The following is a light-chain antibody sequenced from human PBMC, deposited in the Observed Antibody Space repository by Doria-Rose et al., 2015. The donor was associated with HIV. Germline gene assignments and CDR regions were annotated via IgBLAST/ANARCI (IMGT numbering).Light chain of an antibody. J-gene: IGKJ1*01. CDR1: QSFSSTY. Sequence: TQSPGTLSLSPGERATLSCRASQSFSSTYLAWYQQKPGQAPSLLIYDGSTRATGIPDRFSASGSGTDFTLTINRLEPEDFALYYCHQCGTSWPFGQGTKVEI. V-gene: IGKV3-20*01. CDR2: DGS. CDR3: HQCGTSWP.